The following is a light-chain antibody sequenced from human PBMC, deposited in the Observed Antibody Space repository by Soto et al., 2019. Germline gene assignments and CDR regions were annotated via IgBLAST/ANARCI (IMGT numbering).Light chain of an antibody. J-gene: IGKJ1*01. CDR3: QQYNKCPLT. CDR1: QRVSSN. V-gene: IGKV3-15*01. Sequence: EIMMTQSPGTLSASPGERATLSCRASQRVSSNLAWYQQKPGQAPRLLIYAVSTRATGIPARFSGSGSGTEFTLTISSLQSEDFAVYYCQQYNKCPLTFGQGTKVEIK. CDR2: AVS.